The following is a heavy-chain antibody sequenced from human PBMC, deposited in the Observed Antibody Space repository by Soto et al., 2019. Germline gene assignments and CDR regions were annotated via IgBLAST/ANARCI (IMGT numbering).Heavy chain of an antibody. CDR2: IVVGSGNT. CDR3: AADHSGWYYYYYGMDV. CDR1: GFTFTSSA. Sequence: SVKVSCKASGFTFTSSAVQWVRQARGQRLEWIGWIVVGSGNTNYAQKFQETVTVTRDMSTSTAYMELSSLRSEDTAVYYCAADHSGWYYYYYGMDVWGQGTTVTVSS. J-gene: IGHJ6*02. D-gene: IGHD6-19*01. V-gene: IGHV1-58*01.